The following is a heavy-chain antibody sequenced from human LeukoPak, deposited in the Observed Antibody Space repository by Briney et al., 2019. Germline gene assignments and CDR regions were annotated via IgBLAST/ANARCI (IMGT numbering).Heavy chain of an antibody. CDR2: INHSGST. D-gene: IGHD4-23*01. CDR3: ARGVNYYYYYMDV. V-gene: IGHV4-34*01. J-gene: IGHJ6*03. CDR1: RFTFSSYS. Sequence: GSLRLSCAASRFTFSSYSMNWVRQAPGKGLEWMGEINHSGSTNYNPSLKSRVTITVDTSKNQFSLKQSSVNAADTAVYYCARGVNYYYYYMDVWGKGTTVTVSS.